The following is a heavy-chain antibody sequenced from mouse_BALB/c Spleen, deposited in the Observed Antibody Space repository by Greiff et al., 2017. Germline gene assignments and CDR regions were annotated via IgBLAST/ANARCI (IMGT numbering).Heavy chain of an antibody. V-gene: IGHV5-4*02. J-gene: IGHJ4*01. CDR3: ARDWGYDETGYAMDY. Sequence: EVKVVESGGGLVKPGGSLKFSCAASGFPFSDYYMYWVRQPPEKRLEWVATIIDGGSYTYYPDSVKGRFTISRDNAKNNLYLQMSSLKSEDTAMYYCARDWGYDETGYAMDYWGQGTSVTVSS. CDR1: GFPFSDYY. D-gene: IGHD2-2*01. CDR2: IIDGGSYT.